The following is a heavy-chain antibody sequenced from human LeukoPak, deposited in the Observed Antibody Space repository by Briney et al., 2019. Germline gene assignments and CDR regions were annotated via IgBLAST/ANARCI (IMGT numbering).Heavy chain of an antibody. J-gene: IGHJ4*02. CDR2: ISASSGTTI. V-gene: IGHV3-48*02. CDR1: GLTFSRYS. CDR3: TVYYYDSSGYPSFDY. D-gene: IGHD3-22*01. Sequence: PGGSLRLSCAVSGLTFSRYSMNWVRQAPGKGLEWVSYISASSGTTIYYGDSVKGRFTISRDNAKNSLYLQMNSLRDEDTAVYYCTVYYYDSSGYPSFDYWGQGTLVTVSS.